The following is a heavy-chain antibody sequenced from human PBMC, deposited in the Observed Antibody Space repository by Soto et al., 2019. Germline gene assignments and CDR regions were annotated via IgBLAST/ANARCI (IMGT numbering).Heavy chain of an antibody. V-gene: IGHV3-23*01. CDR1: GFTFSNYA. Sequence: EVQLLESGGGLVQPGGSLRLSCAASGFTFSNYAMDWVRQAPGRGLEWVSAISNSFSDGNTHYADSVKGRFTISRDNDKNTVFLEMNSLRAEDTAVYYCAKVFSPEGGNYFDHWGQGTLVTVSS. CDR3: AKVFSPEGGNYFDH. CDR2: ISNSFSDGNT. J-gene: IGHJ4*02.